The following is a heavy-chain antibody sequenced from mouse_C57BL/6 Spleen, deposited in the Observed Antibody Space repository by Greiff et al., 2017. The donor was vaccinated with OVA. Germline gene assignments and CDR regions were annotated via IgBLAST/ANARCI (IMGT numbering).Heavy chain of an antibody. J-gene: IGHJ2*01. CDR3: ARGATVVARNPDYCDY. CDR2: IYPRDGST. D-gene: IGHD1-1*01. CDR1: GYTFTDHT. V-gene: IGHV1-78*01. Sequence: VQLQQSDAELVKPGASVKISCKVSGYTFTDHTIHWMKQRPEQGLEWIGYIYPRDGSTKYNEKFKGKATLTADKSSSTAYMQLNSLTSEDSAVYFCARGATVVARNPDYCDYWGQGTTLTVSS.